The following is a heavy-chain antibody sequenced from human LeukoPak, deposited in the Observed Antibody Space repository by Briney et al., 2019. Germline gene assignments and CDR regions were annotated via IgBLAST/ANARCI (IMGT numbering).Heavy chain of an antibody. Sequence: GGSLRLPCAASGFKFSIYVMSWVREAPGRGLEWVSLIRADGTAYYPDSAKGRFSVFRDNPTNTLYLHINSLRADDTATYYCAKGGWVSPFEYWGQGSLVTVSS. D-gene: IGHD6-19*01. CDR2: IRADGTA. J-gene: IGHJ4*02. CDR1: GFKFSIYV. V-gene: IGHV3-23*01. CDR3: AKGGWVSPFEY.